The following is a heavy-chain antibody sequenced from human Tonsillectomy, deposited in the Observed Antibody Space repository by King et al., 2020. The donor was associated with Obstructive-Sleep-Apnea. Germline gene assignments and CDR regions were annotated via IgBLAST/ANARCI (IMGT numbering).Heavy chain of an antibody. V-gene: IGHV4-4*07. CDR1: GGSTRNYY. Sequence: VQLQESGPGLVKPSETLSLTCTVSGGSTRNYYWSWIRQPAGKGLEWIGRIYDNGSTNYNPSLKRRVTMSVDTSKSQFSLRLSSMTAADTAVYYCARGGELPLDYWGQGTLVTVSS. J-gene: IGHJ4*02. D-gene: IGHD3-10*01. CDR3: ARGGELPLDY. CDR2: IYDNGST.